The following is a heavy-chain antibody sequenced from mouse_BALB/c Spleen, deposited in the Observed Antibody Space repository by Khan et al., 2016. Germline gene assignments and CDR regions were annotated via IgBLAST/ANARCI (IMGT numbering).Heavy chain of an antibody. CDR1: GFDFSRYW. V-gene: IGHV4-1*02. CDR3: ARQEDYAMDY. CDR2: INPDSSTI. Sequence: EVKFLESGGGLVQPGGSLKLSCAASGFDFSRYWMSWVRQAPGKGIEWIGEINPDSSTINYTPSLKDKFIISRDNAKTTLYLQMSKVRSEDTALYYCARQEDYAMDYWGQGTSVTVSS. J-gene: IGHJ4*01.